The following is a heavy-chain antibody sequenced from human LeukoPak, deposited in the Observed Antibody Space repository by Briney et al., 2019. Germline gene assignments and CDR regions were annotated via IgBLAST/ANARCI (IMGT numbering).Heavy chain of an antibody. CDR2: INHSGST. CDR1: GGSFSGYY. CDR3: ATIAARGGGYYYYMDV. D-gene: IGHD6-13*01. J-gene: IGHJ6*03. V-gene: IGHV4-34*01. Sequence: SETLSLTCAVYGGSFSGYYWSWLRQPPGKGLEWIGEINHSGSTNYNPSLTSRVTISVDTSKNQFSLKLSSVTAADTAVYYSATIAARGGGYYYYMDVWGKGTTVTVSS.